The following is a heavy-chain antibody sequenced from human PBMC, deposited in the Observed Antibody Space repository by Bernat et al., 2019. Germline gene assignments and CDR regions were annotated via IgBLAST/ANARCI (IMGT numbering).Heavy chain of an antibody. CDR2: ISGSGCST. V-gene: IGHV3-23*01. J-gene: IGHJ4*02. CDR1: GFTFSSYA. D-gene: IGHD6-6*01. Sequence: EVQLLESGGGLVQPGGSLRLSCAASGFTFSSYAMSWVRQAPGKGLEWVSAISGSGCSTYYADSVKGRFTISRDNSKNTLYLQMNSLRAEDTAVYYCAKSFGVRRQHLRRAARPFDYWGQGTLVTVSS. CDR3: AKSFGVRRQHLRRAARPFDY.